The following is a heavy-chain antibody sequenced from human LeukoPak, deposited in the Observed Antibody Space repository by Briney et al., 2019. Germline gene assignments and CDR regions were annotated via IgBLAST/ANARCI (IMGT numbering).Heavy chain of an antibody. CDR1: GYSISSGYY. J-gene: IGHJ5*02. Sequence: SETLSLTCAVSGYSISSGYYWSWIRQPAGKGLEWIGRIYTSGSTNYNPSLKSRVTMSVDTSKNQFSLKLSSVTAADTAVYYCARISYSSGWYWFDPWGQGTLVTVSS. CDR3: ARISYSSGWYWFDP. CDR2: IYTSGST. D-gene: IGHD6-19*01. V-gene: IGHV4-4*07.